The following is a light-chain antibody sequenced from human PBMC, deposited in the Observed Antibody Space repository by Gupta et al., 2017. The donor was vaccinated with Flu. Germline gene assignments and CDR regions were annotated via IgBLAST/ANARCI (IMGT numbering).Light chain of an antibody. CDR3: SSHTTSNPLV. CDR2: DVS. Sequence: ITISTTGTRSVISNYNYVSQDRQRTDKALKIIVYDVSHRPAGVSIRFSGSKSGNTASLTISGLKAEDEADYYCSSHTTSNPLVFGGGIKLTVL. CDR1: RSVISNYNY. V-gene: IGLV2-14*04. J-gene: IGLJ2*01.